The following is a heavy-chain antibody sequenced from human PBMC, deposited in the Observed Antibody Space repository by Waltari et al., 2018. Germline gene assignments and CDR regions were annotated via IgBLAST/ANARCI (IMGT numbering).Heavy chain of an antibody. V-gene: IGHV3-66*02. CDR2: IYRGGST. D-gene: IGHD1-26*01. CDR1: GLTVSNNY. Sequence: EVQLVESGGGLVHPGGSLRLTCAASGLTVSNNYLTWVRQAPGKGLEWVSTIYRGGSTYYADSVKGRFTTSRDNSKNTVYLQMNSLETEDTAVYYCARATATGATPDYWGQGTLVTVSS. CDR3: ARATATGATPDY. J-gene: IGHJ4*02.